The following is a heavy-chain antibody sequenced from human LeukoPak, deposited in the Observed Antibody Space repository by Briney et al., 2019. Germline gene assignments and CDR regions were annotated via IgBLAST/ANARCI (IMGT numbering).Heavy chain of an antibody. CDR2: ISYDGSNK. J-gene: IGHJ4*02. V-gene: IGHV3-30-3*01. CDR3: ARERRGIAVAGTFDY. D-gene: IGHD6-19*01. CDR1: GFTFSSYA. Sequence: GGSLRLSCAASGFTFSSYAMHWVRQAPGKGLEWVAVISYDGSNKYYAGSVKGRFTISRDNSKNTLYLQMNSLRAEDTAVYYCARERRGIAVAGTFDYWGQGTLATVSS.